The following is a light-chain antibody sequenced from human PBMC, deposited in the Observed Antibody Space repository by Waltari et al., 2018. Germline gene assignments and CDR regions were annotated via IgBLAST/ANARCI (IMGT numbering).Light chain of an antibody. CDR1: QNIRKY. J-gene: IGKJ5*01. V-gene: IGKV1-39*01. CDR3: QQSYSTLIT. CDR2: SAF. Sequence: DIQLTQSPSSLSASVGDRVTITCRASQNIRKYLNWYKHKPGKAPNLLIYSAFTLQSGVPSMFSGSGSKADFTLTIRGLKPEDFATYYCQQSYSTLITFGQVTRLEIK.